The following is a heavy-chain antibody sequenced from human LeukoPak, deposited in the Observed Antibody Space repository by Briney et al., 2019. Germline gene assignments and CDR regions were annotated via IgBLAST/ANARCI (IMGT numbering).Heavy chain of an antibody. Sequence: ASVKVSCKASGYTFTSYFFHWVRQAPGQGLEWMGIMDPNSGSTRYAQKVQGRLTMTRDTPTSTGYMELSSLRSEDTAVYYCATWATRHDYWGQGTLVTVSS. CDR2: MDPNSGST. CDR1: GYTFTSYF. D-gene: IGHD7-27*01. V-gene: IGHV1-46*01. CDR3: ATWATRHDY. J-gene: IGHJ4*02.